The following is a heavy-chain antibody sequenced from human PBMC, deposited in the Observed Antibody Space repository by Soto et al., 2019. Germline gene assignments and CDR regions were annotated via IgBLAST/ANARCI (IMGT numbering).Heavy chain of an antibody. Sequence: SETLSLTCTVSGGSISSSSYYWGWIRQPPGKGLEWIGSIYYSGSTYYNPSLKSRVTISVDTSKNQFSLKLSSVTAADTAVYYCARGGWRHIDYWGQGTLVTVSS. CDR3: ARGGWRHIDY. CDR1: GGSISSSSYY. D-gene: IGHD3-3*01. CDR2: IYYSGST. V-gene: IGHV4-39*01. J-gene: IGHJ4*02.